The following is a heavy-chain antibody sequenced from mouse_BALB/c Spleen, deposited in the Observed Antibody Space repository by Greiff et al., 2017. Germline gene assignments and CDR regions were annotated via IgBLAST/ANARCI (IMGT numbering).Heavy chain of an antibody. J-gene: IGHJ2*01. CDR1: GYSITSGYY. Sequence: EVQLKESGPGLVKPSQSLSLTCSVTGYSITSGYYWNWIRQFPGNKLEWMGYISYDGSNNYNPSLKNRISITRDTSKNQFFLKLNSVTTEDTATYYCAREVSTALDYWGQGTTLTVSS. CDR3: AREVSTALDY. D-gene: IGHD1-2*01. V-gene: IGHV3-6*02. CDR2: ISYDGSN.